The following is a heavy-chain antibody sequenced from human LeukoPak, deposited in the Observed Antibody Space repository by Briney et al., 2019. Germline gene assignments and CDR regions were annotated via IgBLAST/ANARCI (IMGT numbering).Heavy chain of an antibody. Sequence: PSETLSLTCTVSGGSISSYYWSWIRQPPGKGLEWIGYIYYSGSTNYNPSLKSRVTISVDTSKNQFSLKLSSVTAADTAVYYCARVWADPHKQQLVFPRPMDVWGKGTTVTVSS. CDR2: IYYSGST. J-gene: IGHJ6*03. CDR1: GGSISSYY. V-gene: IGHV4-59*01. CDR3: ARVWADPHKQQLVFPRPMDV. D-gene: IGHD6-13*01.